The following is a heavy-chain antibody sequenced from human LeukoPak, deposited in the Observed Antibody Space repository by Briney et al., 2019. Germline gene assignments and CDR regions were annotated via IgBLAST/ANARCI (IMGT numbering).Heavy chain of an antibody. CDR2: INSDGSSR. CDR3: ARAPQRRQQLVRVFDP. V-gene: IGHV3-74*01. J-gene: IGHJ5*02. CDR1: GFAFSSSW. D-gene: IGHD6-13*01. Sequence: GGSLRLSCAASGFAFSSSWMHWVRQAPGKGLVWVSRINSDGSSRTYADSVKGRFTISRDNAKNTLYLQMNSLRAEDTAVYYCARAPQRRQQLVRVFDPWGQGTLVTVSS.